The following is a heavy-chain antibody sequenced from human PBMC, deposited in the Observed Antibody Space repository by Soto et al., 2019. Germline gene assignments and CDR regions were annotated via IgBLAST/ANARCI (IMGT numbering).Heavy chain of an antibody. J-gene: IGHJ4*02. Sequence: ASVKVSCKASGYTFTSYGISWVRQAPGQGLEWMGWISAYNGNTNYAQKLQGRVTMTTDTSTSTAYMELSSLRSEDTAVYYCARVQQDTYYYDSSGGYYFDYWGQGTLVT. V-gene: IGHV1-18*04. CDR1: GYTFTSYG. CDR3: ARVQQDTYYYDSSGGYYFDY. CDR2: ISAYNGNT. D-gene: IGHD3-22*01.